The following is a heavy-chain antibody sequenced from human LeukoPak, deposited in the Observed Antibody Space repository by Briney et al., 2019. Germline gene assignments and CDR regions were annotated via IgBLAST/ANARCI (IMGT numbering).Heavy chain of an antibody. Sequence: GGSLRLSCAASGFAFRSYEMNWVRQAPGKGLEWISYISSSGDTIYYADSVKGRFTISRDNAQSSLHLQMNGLSVEDTAVYYCASRSWDYWGQGTLVTVSS. V-gene: IGHV3-48*03. CDR2: ISSSGDTI. CDR1: GFAFRSYE. J-gene: IGHJ4*02. D-gene: IGHD6-19*01. CDR3: ASRSWDY.